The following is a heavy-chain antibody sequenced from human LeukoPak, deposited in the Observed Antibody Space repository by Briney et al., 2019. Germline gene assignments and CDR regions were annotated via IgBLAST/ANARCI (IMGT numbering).Heavy chain of an antibody. Sequence: PSETLSLTCTVSGGSISSYYWSWIRQPPGKGLEWIGYIYYSGSTNYNPSLKSRVTISVDTSKNQFSLKLGSVPAADTAVYYCARGVRGYSGDDVNHYYYYMDVWGKGTTVTISS. CDR2: IYYSGST. V-gene: IGHV4-59*01. CDR3: ARGVRGYSGDDVNHYYYYMDV. CDR1: GGSISSYY. J-gene: IGHJ6*03. D-gene: IGHD5-12*01.